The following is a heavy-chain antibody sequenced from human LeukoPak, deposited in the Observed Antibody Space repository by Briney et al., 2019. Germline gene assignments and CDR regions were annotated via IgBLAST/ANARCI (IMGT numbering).Heavy chain of an antibody. V-gene: IGHV3-43D*03. Sequence: PGGSLRLSCAASGFTFHDYAMHWVRQPPGKGLEWVSLISWDGGSTYYADSVKGRFTISRDNSKNSLYLQMNSLRAEDTALYYCAKDFAYDSSGYFDYWGQGTLVTVSS. CDR2: ISWDGGST. J-gene: IGHJ4*02. CDR3: AKDFAYDSSGYFDY. CDR1: GFTFHDYA. D-gene: IGHD3-22*01.